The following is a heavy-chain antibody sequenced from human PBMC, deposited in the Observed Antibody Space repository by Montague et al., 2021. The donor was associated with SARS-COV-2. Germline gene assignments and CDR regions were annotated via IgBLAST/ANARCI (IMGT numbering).Heavy chain of an antibody. V-gene: IGHV4-39*07. D-gene: IGHD3-22*01. CDR1: GGSISSSSYY. CDR2: IYYSGST. Sequence: SETLSLTCTVSGGSISSSSYYWGWIHQPPGKGLEWIGSIYYSGSTYYXPSLKSRVTISVDTSKNQFSLKLSSVTAADTAVYYCARDTRITMIVVVQGYGMDVWGQGTTVTVSS. J-gene: IGHJ6*02. CDR3: ARDTRITMIVVVQGYGMDV.